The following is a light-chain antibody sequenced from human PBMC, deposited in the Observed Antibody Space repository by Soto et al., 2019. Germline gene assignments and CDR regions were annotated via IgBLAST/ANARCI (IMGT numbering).Light chain of an antibody. V-gene: IGLV1-40*01. J-gene: IGLJ1*01. Sequence: QSVMTQPPSVSAAPGQKVTISCSGSSSNIGGNSVSWYQQLPGTVPKLLIVGNTIRPSGVPDRFSASTSGTSASLAITGLQAEDEGDYYCQSYDSTLSARYVFGTGTKVTVL. CDR3: QSYDSTLSARYV. CDR1: SSNIGGNS. CDR2: GNT.